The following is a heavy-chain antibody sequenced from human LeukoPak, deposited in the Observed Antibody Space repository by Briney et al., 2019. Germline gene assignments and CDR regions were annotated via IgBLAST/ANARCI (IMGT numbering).Heavy chain of an antibody. J-gene: IGHJ4*02. CDR2: ISSNGGST. D-gene: IGHD3-10*01. CDR1: GFTFSSYA. Sequence: GGSLRLSCAASGFTFSSYAMHWVRQAPGKGLEYVSAISSNGGSTYYANSVKGRFTISRDNSKNTLYLQMGSLRAEDMAVYYCAKDREYYYGSGSRHYFDYWGQGTLVTVSS. CDR3: AKDREYYYGSGSRHYFDY. V-gene: IGHV3-64*01.